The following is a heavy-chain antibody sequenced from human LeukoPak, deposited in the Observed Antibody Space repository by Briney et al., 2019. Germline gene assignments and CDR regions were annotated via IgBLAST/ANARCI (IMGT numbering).Heavy chain of an antibody. CDR2: INPSGGST. V-gene: IGHV1-46*01. J-gene: IGHJ3*02. CDR1: GYTFTSYY. Sequence: GASVKVSCKASGYTFTSYYMHWVRQAPGQGLEWMGIINPSGGSTSYAQKFQGRVTTTRDTSTSTVYMELSSLRSEDTAVYYCARVEQWRYDAFDIWGQGTMVTVSS. CDR3: ARVEQWRYDAFDI. D-gene: IGHD6-19*01.